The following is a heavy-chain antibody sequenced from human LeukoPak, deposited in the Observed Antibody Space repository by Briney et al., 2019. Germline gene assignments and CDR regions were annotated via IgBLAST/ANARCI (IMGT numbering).Heavy chain of an antibody. J-gene: IGHJ6*02. CDR1: GFTFSSYW. V-gene: IGHV3-74*01. Sequence: GGSLRLSCAASGFTFSSYWMHWVRQAPGKGLVWVSRINSDGSSTNYADSVKGRFTISRDNAKNTLYLQMNSLRAEDTAVYYCASCPRYCSSTDYYYGMDVWGQGTTVTVSS. CDR3: ASCPRYCSSTDYYYGMDV. CDR2: INSDGSST. D-gene: IGHD2-2*01.